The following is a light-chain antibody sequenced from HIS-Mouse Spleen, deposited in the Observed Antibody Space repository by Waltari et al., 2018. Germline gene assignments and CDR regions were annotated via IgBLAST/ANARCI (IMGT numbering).Light chain of an antibody. CDR3: QQYYSYPLFT. CDR2: AAS. CDR1: QGISSY. Sequence: AIRMTQSPSSFSASTGDRVTIHCLASQGISSYLAWYQQKPGKAPKLLIYAASTLQSGVPSRFSGSGSGTDFTLTISCLQSEDFATYYCQQYYSYPLFTFGPGTKVDIK. J-gene: IGKJ3*01. V-gene: IGKV1-8*01.